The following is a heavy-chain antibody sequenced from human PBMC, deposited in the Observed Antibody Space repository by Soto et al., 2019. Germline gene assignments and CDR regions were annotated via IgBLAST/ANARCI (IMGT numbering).Heavy chain of an antibody. D-gene: IGHD2-8*01. Sequence: SETLSLTCTVSGGSISSYYWSWIRQPPGKGLEWIGYIYYSGSTNYNPSLKSRVTISVDTSKNQISLKLSSVTAADTAVYYCASEWCPSHPDSMSVRGQGTTDPVS. CDR3: ASEWCPSHPDSMSV. CDR2: IYYSGST. V-gene: IGHV4-59*01. J-gene: IGHJ6*02. CDR1: GGSISSYY.